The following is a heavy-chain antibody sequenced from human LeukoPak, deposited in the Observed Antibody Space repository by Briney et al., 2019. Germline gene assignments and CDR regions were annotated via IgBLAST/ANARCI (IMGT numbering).Heavy chain of an antibody. CDR1: GFTFSSSAM. J-gene: IGHJ6*03. CDR2: IYYSGST. CDR3: ARVPLFGWAPYYYYYYMDV. V-gene: IGHV4-4*02. D-gene: IGHD3-10*01. Sequence: GSLRLSCAASGFTFSSSAMSWVRQAPGKGLEWIGGIYYSGSTYYNPSLKSRVTISVDTSKNQFSLKLSSVTAADTAVYYCARVPLFGWAPYYYYYYMDVWGKGTTVTVSS.